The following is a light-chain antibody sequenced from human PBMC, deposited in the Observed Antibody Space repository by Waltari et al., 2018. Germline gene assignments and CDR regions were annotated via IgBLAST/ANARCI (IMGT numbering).Light chain of an antibody. CDR1: SGHSSYD. V-gene: IGLV4-69*01. Sequence: QVVLTQSPSASASLGASVKLICTLSSGHSSYDITWHQQEPEKCPRYLMKLKSDGSHTKGDGIPDRFSGSSSGAERYLTISSLQPEDEADYYCQTWGSDIGVVFGGGTKLTVL. J-gene: IGLJ3*02. CDR3: QTWGSDIGVV. CDR2: LKSDGSH.